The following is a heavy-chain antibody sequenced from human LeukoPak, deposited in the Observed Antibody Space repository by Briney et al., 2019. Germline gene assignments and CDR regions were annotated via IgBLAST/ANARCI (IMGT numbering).Heavy chain of an antibody. CDR2: IYTSGST. CDR3: ARGGSGYYFPFDP. CDR1: GGSISSGSYY. J-gene: IGHJ5*02. V-gene: IGHV4-61*02. Sequence: SQTLSLTCTVSGGSISSGSYYCSWIRQPAGKGLEWIGRIYTSGSTNYNPSLKSRVTISVDTSKNQFSLKLSSVTAADTAVYYCARGGSGYYFPFDPWGQGTLVTVSS. D-gene: IGHD3-22*01.